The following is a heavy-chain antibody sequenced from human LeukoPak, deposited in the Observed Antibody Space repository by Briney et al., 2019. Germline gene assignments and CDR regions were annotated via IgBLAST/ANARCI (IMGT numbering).Heavy chain of an antibody. D-gene: IGHD6-6*01. V-gene: IGHV3-30*18. CDR1: GFTFSAYG. CDR2: ISDDGNNE. Sequence: GGSLRLSCAASGFTFSAYGMHWVRQVPGKGLEGVAVISDDGNNEYYADSVKGRFTISRDNSKNTLYLQMNSLRAEDTAVYYCAKDLRVQSIATRPEGLFDFWGQGTLVTVSS. CDR3: AKDLRVQSIATRPEGLFDF. J-gene: IGHJ4*02.